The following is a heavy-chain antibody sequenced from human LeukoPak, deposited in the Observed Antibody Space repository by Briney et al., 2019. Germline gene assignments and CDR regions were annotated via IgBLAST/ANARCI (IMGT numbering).Heavy chain of an antibody. V-gene: IGHV1-2*02. Sequence: ASVKVSCKASGYTFTGYYMHWVRQAPGQGLEWMGWINPNSGGTNYAQKFQGRVTMTRDTSISTASMELSRLRSDDTAVYYCARDLRQWRLNMLDSSGQGALVTASS. CDR2: INPNSGGT. CDR1: GYTFTGYY. J-gene: IGHJ4*02. D-gene: IGHD6-19*01. CDR3: ARDLRQWRLNMLDS.